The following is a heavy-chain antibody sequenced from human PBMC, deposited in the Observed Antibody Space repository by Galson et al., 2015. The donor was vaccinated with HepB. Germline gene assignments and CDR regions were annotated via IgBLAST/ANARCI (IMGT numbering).Heavy chain of an antibody. Sequence: SLRLSCAASGFTFSDYYMSWIRQAPGKGLEWVSYISSSGSTIYYADSVKGRFTISRDNAKNSLYLQMNSLRAEDTAVYYCARNNGSGSYYNFVEGFDYWGQGTLVTVSS. CDR2: ISSSGSTI. CDR1: GFTFSDYY. V-gene: IGHV3-11*01. CDR3: ARNNGSGSYYNFVEGFDY. D-gene: IGHD3-10*01. J-gene: IGHJ4*02.